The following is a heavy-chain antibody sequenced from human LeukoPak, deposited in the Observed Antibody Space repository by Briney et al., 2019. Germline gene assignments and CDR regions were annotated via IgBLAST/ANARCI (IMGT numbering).Heavy chain of an antibody. D-gene: IGHD4-11*01. CDR2: IPGSGGAT. CDR1: GFTFSSYA. CDR3: ARSVPDYTRFDY. J-gene: IGHJ4*02. V-gene: IGHV3-23*01. Sequence: GGSLRLSCEASGFTFSSYAIRWVRQAPGTGLEWVSSIPGSGGATYYADSVRGRFSISRDSSKNTVYLQMNSLRAEDTALYYCARSVPDYTRFDYWGQGALVTVSS.